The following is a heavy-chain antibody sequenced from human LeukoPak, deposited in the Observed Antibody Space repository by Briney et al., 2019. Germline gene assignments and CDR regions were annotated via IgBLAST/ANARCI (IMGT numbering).Heavy chain of an antibody. J-gene: IGHJ4*02. CDR2: ISSNGGIT. D-gene: IGHD4-17*01. Sequence: PGGFLRPSCAASGFTLSSYGVHWVRQAQGRGLEYVSGISSNGGITYYANSVKGRFTISRDNSKNTLYLQMGSLREEDMAVYYCARDLDGDLMIWGQGTLVIVSS. CDR3: ARDLDGDLMI. CDR1: GFTLSSYG. V-gene: IGHV3-64*01.